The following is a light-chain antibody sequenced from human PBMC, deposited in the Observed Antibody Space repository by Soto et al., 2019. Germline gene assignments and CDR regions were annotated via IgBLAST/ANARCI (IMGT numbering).Light chain of an antibody. CDR1: QNIRNW. V-gene: IGKV1-5*01. Sequence: DIQMTQSPSTLSASVGDSVTITCRASQNIRNWLAWYQQKPGKAPKLLIYDASSLESGVPSRFSGSGSGTEFTLTISSLQPDDFATYYCQQYNSHSPWTFGQGTKVDIK. CDR3: QQYNSHSPWT. J-gene: IGKJ1*01. CDR2: DAS.